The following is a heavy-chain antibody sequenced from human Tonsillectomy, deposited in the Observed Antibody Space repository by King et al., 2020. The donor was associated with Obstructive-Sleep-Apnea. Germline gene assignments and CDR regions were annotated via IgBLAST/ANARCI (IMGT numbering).Heavy chain of an antibody. V-gene: IGHV4-39*07. CDR2: IYYSGST. D-gene: IGHD3-22*01. CDR3: ARDGGGGFWYDSSGYRFDY. Sequence: QLQESGPGLVKPSETLSLTCTVSGGSISSSSYYWGWIRQPPGKGLEWIGSIYYSGSTYYNPSLKSRVTISVDTCKNQFSLKLSSVTAADTAVYYCARDGGGGFWYDSSGYRFDYWGQGTLVTVSS. J-gene: IGHJ4*02. CDR1: GGSISSSSYY.